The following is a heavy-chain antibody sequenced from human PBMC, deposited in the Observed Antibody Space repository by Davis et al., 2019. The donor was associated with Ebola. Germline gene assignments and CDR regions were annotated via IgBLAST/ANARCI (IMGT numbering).Heavy chain of an antibody. CDR1: GFTFSSYE. CDR2: ISSSGSTI. Sequence: GGSLRLSCAASGFTFSSYEMNWVRQAPGKGLEWVSYISSSGSTIYYADSVKGRFTISRDNAKNSLYLQMNSLRAEDTAVYYCARGIDSSGYYYYGMDVWGQGTTVTVSS. D-gene: IGHD3-22*01. CDR3: ARGIDSSGYYYYGMDV. J-gene: IGHJ6*02. V-gene: IGHV3-48*03.